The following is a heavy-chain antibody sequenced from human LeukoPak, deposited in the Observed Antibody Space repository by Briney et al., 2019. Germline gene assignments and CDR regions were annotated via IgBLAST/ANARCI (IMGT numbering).Heavy chain of an antibody. J-gene: IGHJ3*02. CDR3: AREGGRGSGSYYPHGAFDI. Sequence: GESLKISCKGSGYSFTSYWIGWVRQMPGKGLEWMGIIYPGDSDTRYSPSFQGQVTISADKSISTAYLQWSSLKASDTAMYYCAREGGRGSGSYYPHGAFDIWGQGTMVTVSS. V-gene: IGHV5-51*01. CDR2: IYPGDSDT. D-gene: IGHD3-10*01. CDR1: GYSFTSYW.